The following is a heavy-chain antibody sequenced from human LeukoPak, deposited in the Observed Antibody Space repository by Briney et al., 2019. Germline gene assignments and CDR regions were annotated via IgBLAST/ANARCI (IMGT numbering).Heavy chain of an antibody. D-gene: IGHD6-19*01. V-gene: IGHV1-8*01. CDR1: GYTFTTYD. J-gene: IGHJ5*02. CDR2: MNPNSGNT. Sequence: GASVKVSCRASGYTFTTYDINWVRQATGQGLEWMGWMNPNSGNTGYAQKFQGRVTMTRDTSITTAYMELSSLRSEDTAVYYCARGRGSGHKENWFDPWGQGTLVTVSS. CDR3: ARGRGSGHKENWFDP.